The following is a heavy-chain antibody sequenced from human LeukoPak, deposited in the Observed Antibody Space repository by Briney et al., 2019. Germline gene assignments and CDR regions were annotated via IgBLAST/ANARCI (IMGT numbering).Heavy chain of an antibody. CDR2: IYHTGGT. CDR1: GYSISNSYY. J-gene: IGHJ4*02. CDR3: ARDAHTYYYDTSGYYFEY. Sequence: SETLSLTCAVSGYSISNSYYWGWIRQPPGKGLEWIGSIYHTGGTYYNPSLKSRVAISIDTSKNQFSLNLSSVTAADTAVYYCARDAHTYYYDTSGYYFEYWGQGALVTVSP. D-gene: IGHD3-22*01. V-gene: IGHV4-38-2*02.